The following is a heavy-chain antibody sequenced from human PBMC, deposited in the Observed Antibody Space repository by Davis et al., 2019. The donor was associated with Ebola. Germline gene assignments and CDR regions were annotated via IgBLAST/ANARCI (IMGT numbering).Heavy chain of an antibody. J-gene: IGHJ4*02. CDR3: ARYCHYTDCSYFDC. Sequence: PGGSLRLSCEAFAFSFGIYGMHWVRQAPGKGLEWVASMSYHGSHTSYIDSVRGRFTISRDNSKNTLYLQMNSLRAEDTATYYCARYCHYTDCSYFDCWGQGTMVAVSS. CDR2: MSYHGSHT. CDR1: AFSFGIYG. V-gene: IGHV3-30*03. D-gene: IGHD3-16*01.